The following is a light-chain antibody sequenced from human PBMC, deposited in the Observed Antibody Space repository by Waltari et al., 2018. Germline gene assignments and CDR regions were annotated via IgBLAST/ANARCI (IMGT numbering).Light chain of an antibody. Sequence: DIQMTQSPSTLSASVGDSVTITCRASQSISSWLAWYQQKPGKAPKLLIYDASSLESGVPSRFSGSGSGTEFTLTISSLQPDDVAVYFCQQCYSSPYTFGRGTKLEIK. CDR2: DAS. CDR1: QSISSW. J-gene: IGKJ2*01. V-gene: IGKV1-5*01. CDR3: QQCYSSPYT.